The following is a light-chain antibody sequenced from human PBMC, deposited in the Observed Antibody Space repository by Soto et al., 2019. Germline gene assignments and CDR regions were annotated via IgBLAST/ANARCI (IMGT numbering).Light chain of an antibody. J-gene: IGKJ3*01. CDR3: QQHGSWGIT. CDR2: GAS. V-gene: IGKV3-20*01. Sequence: EMVMTQSPATLSLSPGERATLSCRASQSVSSSYLAWYQQKPGQAPRLLIYGASSRAAGIPDRFSGSGSGTEFTLLISRMEPEDFAVYYCQQHGSWGITFGPGTKVDI. CDR1: QSVSSSY.